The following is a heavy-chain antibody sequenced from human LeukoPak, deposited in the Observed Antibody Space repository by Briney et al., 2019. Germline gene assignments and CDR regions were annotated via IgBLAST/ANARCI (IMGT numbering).Heavy chain of an antibody. CDR2: ISGSAGST. CDR3: TGDGYNVRGY. D-gene: IGHD5-24*01. V-gene: IGHV3-23*01. CDR1: GFTFSSYA. Sequence: GSLRLSCAASGFTFSSYAMSWVRQAPGKGLEWVSAISGSAGSTYYADSVKGRFTISRDNSKNTLYLQMNSLKTEDTAVYYCTGDGYNVRGYWGQGTLVTVSS. J-gene: IGHJ4*02.